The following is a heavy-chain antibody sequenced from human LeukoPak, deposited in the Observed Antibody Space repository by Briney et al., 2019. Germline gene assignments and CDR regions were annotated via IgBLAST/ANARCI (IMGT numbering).Heavy chain of an antibody. J-gene: IGHJ4*02. Sequence: GRSLRLSCAASGFTFSSYAMHWVRQAPGKGLEWVAVISYDGSNKYYADSVKGRFTISRDNSQNTLYLQMNSLRAEDTAVYYCARVMSYFDYWGQGTLVTVSS. CDR1: GFTFSSYA. CDR2: ISYDGSNK. CDR3: ARVMSYFDY. V-gene: IGHV3-30-3*01.